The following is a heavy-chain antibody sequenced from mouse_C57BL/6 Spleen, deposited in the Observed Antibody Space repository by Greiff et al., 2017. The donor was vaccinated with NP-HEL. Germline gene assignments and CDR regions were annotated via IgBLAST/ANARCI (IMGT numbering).Heavy chain of an antibody. CDR2: IDPSDSYT. CDR1: GYTFTSYW. CDR3: ARSSGYWFAY. D-gene: IGHD3-2*02. J-gene: IGHJ3*01. Sequence: VQLQQPGAELVMPGASVKLSCKASGYTFTSYWMHWVKQRPGQGLEWIGEIDPSDSYTNYNQKFKGKSTLTVDKSSSTAYMQLSSLTSEDSAVYYCARSSGYWFAYWGQGTLVTVSA. V-gene: IGHV1-69*01.